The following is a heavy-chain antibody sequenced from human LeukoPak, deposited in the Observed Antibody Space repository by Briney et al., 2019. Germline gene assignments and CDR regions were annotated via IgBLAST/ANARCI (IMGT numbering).Heavy chain of an antibody. CDR2: IWYDGSNK. Sequence: GGSLRLSCAASGFSFSYYAVHWVRQAPDKGLEWVAVIWYDGSNKYYADSVKGRFTISRDNSKNTVYLQMNSLRAEDTAVYYCARVWQPPSGGYYGMDVWGQGTTVTVSS. CDR3: ARVWQPPSGGYYGMDV. V-gene: IGHV3-33*01. D-gene: IGHD1-14*01. J-gene: IGHJ6*02. CDR1: GFSFSYYA.